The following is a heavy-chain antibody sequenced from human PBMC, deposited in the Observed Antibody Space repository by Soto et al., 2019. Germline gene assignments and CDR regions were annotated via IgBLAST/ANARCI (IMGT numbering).Heavy chain of an antibody. D-gene: IGHD5-18*01. CDR3: ARQLIQLSLANWFDP. V-gene: IGHV4-39*01. J-gene: IGHJ5*02. CDR2: IYYSGST. Sequence: QLQLQESGPGLVKPSENLSLTCTVSGGSISSSSDYWGWIRQPPGKGLEWIGSIYYSGSTYHNPSLKSRLAISVDTSKNQFSLNLSSVTAADTAVYYCARQLIQLSLANWFDPWGQGTLVTVSS. CDR1: GGSISSSSDY.